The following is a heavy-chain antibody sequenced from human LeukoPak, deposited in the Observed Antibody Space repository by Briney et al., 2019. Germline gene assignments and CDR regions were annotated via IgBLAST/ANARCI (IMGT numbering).Heavy chain of an antibody. V-gene: IGHV4-59*01. CDR2: IYYSGST. CDR3: ARSYSWSNWFDP. J-gene: IGHJ5*02. CDR1: GGSISSYY. Sequence: SETLSLTCTVSGGSISSYYWSWIRQPPGKGLEWIGYIYYSGSTNYNPSLKSRVTISVDTSKNQFSLKLSSVTAADTAVYYCARSYSWSNWFDPWGQRPLVTVSS. D-gene: IGHD4-11*01.